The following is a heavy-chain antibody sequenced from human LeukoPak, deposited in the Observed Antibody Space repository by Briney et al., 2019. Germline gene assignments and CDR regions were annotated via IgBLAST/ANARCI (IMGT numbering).Heavy chain of an antibody. CDR1: GFTFGDYA. D-gene: IGHD3-16*02. CDR3: CLYDYVWGSYRPRGDAFDI. CDR2: IRSKAYGGTT. Sequence: GGSLRRSCTASGFTFGDYAMSWFRQAPGKGLEWVGFIRSKAYGGTTEYAASAKGRFTISRDDSKSIAYLQMNSLKTEDTAVYYCCLYDYVWGSYRPRGDAFDIWGQGTMVTVSS. J-gene: IGHJ3*02. V-gene: IGHV3-49*03.